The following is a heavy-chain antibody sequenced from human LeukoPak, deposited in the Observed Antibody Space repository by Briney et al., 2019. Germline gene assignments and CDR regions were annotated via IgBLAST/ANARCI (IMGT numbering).Heavy chain of an antibody. CDR3: TRDRGVVVVAATRPDY. V-gene: IGHV3-7*01. CDR2: IRQDGSER. CDR1: GFAFSNFW. D-gene: IGHD2-15*01. Sequence: GGSLRLSCAASGFAFSNFWKSWVRQAPGKGLEWVANIRQDGSERNYVDSVKGRFTISRDNAKNSVYLQMNSLRAEDTAVYYCTRDRGVVVVAATRPDYWGQGTLVTVSS. J-gene: IGHJ4*02.